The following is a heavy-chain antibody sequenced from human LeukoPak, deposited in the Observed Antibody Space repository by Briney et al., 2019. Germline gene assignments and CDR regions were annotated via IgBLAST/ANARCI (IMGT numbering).Heavy chain of an antibody. CDR3: ARGADAVYDY. J-gene: IGHJ4*02. CDR1: GFTFSNYD. CDR2: IGFAGDT. Sequence: GGSLRLSCAASGFTFSNYDMHWVRQTIGKGLEWVSIIGFAGDTYYPGSVRGRFTISRENAKNSLYLQMISLRVEDTALYFCARGADAVYDYWGQGTLVTVSS. V-gene: IGHV3-13*04. D-gene: IGHD1-26*01.